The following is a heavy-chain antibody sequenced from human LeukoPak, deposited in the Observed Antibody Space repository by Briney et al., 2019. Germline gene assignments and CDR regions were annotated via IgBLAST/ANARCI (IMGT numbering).Heavy chain of an antibody. V-gene: IGHV3-43*02. CDR1: GFTFDDYA. J-gene: IGHJ6*02. CDR3: AKALFLGFFQAYYYGMDV. Sequence: PGGSLRLSCAASGFTFDDYAMHWVRQAPGKGLEWVSLISGDGGSTYYADSVKGRFTISRDNSKNSLYLQMNSLRTEDTALYYCAKALFLGFFQAYYYGMDVWGQGTTVTVSS. D-gene: IGHD2/OR15-2a*01. CDR2: ISGDGGST.